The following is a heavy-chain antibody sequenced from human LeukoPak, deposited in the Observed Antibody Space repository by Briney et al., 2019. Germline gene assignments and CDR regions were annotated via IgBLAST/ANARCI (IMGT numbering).Heavy chain of an antibody. J-gene: IGHJ5*02. D-gene: IGHD3-10*01. CDR3: GRFVRGFGELSWIDP. Sequence: PSETLSLTCTVSGGSISSYYWSWIRQPAGKGLEWIGRIYTSGSTNYNPSLKSRVTMSVDTSKNQFSLKLSSVTAADTAVYYCGRFVRGFGELSWIDPWGQGTLVTVSS. CDR2: IYTSGST. V-gene: IGHV4-4*07. CDR1: GGSISSYY.